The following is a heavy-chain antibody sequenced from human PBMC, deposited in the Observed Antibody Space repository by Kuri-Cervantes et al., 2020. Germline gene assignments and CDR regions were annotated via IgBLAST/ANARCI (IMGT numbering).Heavy chain of an antibody. Sequence: ASVKVSCKASGYTFTSYYMHWVRQAPGQGLEWMGIINPSGGSTSYAQEFQGRVTMTRDTSTSTVYMELSSLRSEDTAVYYCARGGVAAAGTVTYYYYYGMDVWGQGTTVTVSS. CDR2: INPSGGST. D-gene: IGHD6-13*01. CDR1: GYTFTSYY. J-gene: IGHJ6*02. V-gene: IGHV1-46*01. CDR3: ARGGVAAAGTVTYYYYYGMDV.